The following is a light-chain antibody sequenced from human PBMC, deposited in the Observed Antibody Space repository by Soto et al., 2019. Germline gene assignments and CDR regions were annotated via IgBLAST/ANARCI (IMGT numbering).Light chain of an antibody. CDR2: RNG. Sequence: QSVLTQPPSASGTPGQRVTISCSGSSSNIGTNYVYWYQQLPGTAPKLLIYRNGQRPSGVPDRFSGSKSGTSASLAISGPRSEDEADYYCVTWDDSLSAVVFGGGTKLTVL. CDR1: SSNIGTNY. CDR3: VTWDDSLSAVV. V-gene: IGLV1-47*01. J-gene: IGLJ2*01.